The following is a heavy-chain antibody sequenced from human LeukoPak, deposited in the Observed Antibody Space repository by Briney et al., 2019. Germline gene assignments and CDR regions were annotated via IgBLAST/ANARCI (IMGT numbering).Heavy chain of an antibody. CDR2: IYYTGST. CDR3: ARGGYDSGSAAYY. J-gene: IGHJ4*02. D-gene: IGHD3-10*01. CDR1: GGSISSYY. V-gene: IGHV4-59*01. Sequence: PSETLSLTCTVSGGSISSYYWSWIRQPPGKGLEWIGYIYYTGSTNYNPSLKSRVTISIDTSKNQFSLKLSSVTAADTAVYYCARGGYDSGSAAYYWGQGTLVTVSS.